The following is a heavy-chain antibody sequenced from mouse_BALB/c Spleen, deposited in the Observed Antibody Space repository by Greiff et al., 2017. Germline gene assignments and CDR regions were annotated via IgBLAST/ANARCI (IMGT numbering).Heavy chain of an antibody. Sequence: EVQLQQSGTVLARPGASVKMSCKASGYTFTSYWMHWVKQRPGQGLEWIGAIYPGNSDTSYNQKFKGKAKLTAVTSTSTAYMELSSLTNEDSAVYYCTRSGLAHWYFDVWGAGTTVTVSS. CDR3: TRSGLAHWYFDV. D-gene: IGHD3-2*02. CDR1: GYTFTSYW. J-gene: IGHJ1*01. V-gene: IGHV1-5*01. CDR2: IYPGNSDT.